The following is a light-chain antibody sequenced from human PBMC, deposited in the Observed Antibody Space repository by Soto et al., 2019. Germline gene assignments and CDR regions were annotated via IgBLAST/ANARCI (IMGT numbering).Light chain of an antibody. CDR1: SSNIGSNT. CDR3: AAWDDSLNGPV. CDR2: SSN. J-gene: IGLJ1*01. V-gene: IGLV1-44*01. Sequence: QSVLTQPPSASGTPGQRVTISCSGSSSNIGSNTVNWYQQLPGTAPKLLIYSSNQRPSGVPDRFSGSKSGTSASLAISGLPSEDEADYYCAAWDDSLNGPVFGTGTKVNVL.